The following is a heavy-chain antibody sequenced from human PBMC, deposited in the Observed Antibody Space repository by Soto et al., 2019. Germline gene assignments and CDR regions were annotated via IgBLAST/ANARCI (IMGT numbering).Heavy chain of an antibody. CDR2: IWYDGSNK. D-gene: IGHD3-16*01. Sequence: QVQLVESGGGVVQPGRSLRLSCAASGFTFSSYGMHWVRQAPGKGLEWVAVIWYDGSNKYYADSVKGRFTISRDNSKNTLYLQMNRLRAEDTAVYYCARESKGGYFDYWGQGTLVTVSS. V-gene: IGHV3-33*01. J-gene: IGHJ4*02. CDR1: GFTFSSYG. CDR3: ARESKGGYFDY.